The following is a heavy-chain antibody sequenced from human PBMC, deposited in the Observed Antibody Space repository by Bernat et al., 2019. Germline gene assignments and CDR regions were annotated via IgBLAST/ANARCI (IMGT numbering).Heavy chain of an antibody. V-gene: IGHV3-21*01. CDR1: GFTFSSYS. Sequence: VQLVESGGGLVKPGGSLRLSCAASGFTFSSYSMNWVRQAPGKGLEWVSSISSSSSSYIYYADSVKGRFTISRDNAKNSLYLQMNSLRAEDTAVYYCARGRVGVTLFFDLWGRGTLVTVSS. J-gene: IGHJ2*01. CDR2: ISSSSSSYI. CDR3: ARGRVGVTLFFDL. D-gene: IGHD1-26*01.